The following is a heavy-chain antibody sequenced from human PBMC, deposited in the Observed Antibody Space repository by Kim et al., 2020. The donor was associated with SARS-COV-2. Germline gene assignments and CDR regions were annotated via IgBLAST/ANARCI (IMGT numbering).Heavy chain of an antibody. CDR2: ISAYNGNT. CDR1: GYTFPSYG. D-gene: IGHD6-13*01. V-gene: IGHV1-18*01. Sequence: ASVKVSCKASGYTFPSYGISWVRQAPGQGLEWMGWISAYNGNTNYAQKLQGRVTMTTDTSTSTAYMELRSLRSDDTAVYYCARDSPWGIAAAGEPRDYYYYGMDVWGQGTTVTVSS. J-gene: IGHJ6*02. CDR3: ARDSPWGIAAAGEPRDYYYYGMDV.